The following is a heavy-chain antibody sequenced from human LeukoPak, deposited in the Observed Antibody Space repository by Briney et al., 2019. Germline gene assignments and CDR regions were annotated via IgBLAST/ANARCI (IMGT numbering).Heavy chain of an antibody. J-gene: IGHJ5*02. D-gene: IGHD3-9*01. V-gene: IGHV3-21*04. CDR3: ARLGENGLLTGYFYP. CDR1: GFSFTTYW. CDR2: ISGSSRYI. Sequence: GGSLRLSCAASGFSFTTYWMSWVRQAPGKGLEWVSSISGSSRYIYYADSVKGRFTISRDYAKNSLYLQMNGLRSDDTAVYYCARLGENGLLTGYFYPWGQGTLVTVSS.